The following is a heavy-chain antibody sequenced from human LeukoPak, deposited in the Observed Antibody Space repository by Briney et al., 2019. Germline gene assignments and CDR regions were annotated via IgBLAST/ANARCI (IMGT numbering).Heavy chain of an antibody. CDR3: ATALVAATRADY. V-gene: IGHV3-15*07. Sequence: PGGSLRLSCAASGLTFSNAWMNWVRQAPGKGLEWVGRIKSRSEGGTIDYAAFVEGRFTISRDDSQSTLFLQMNSLKSEDTAVCYCATALVAATRADYWGQGTLVTVSS. CDR2: IKSRSEGGTI. D-gene: IGHD2-15*01. CDR1: GLTFSNAW. J-gene: IGHJ4*02.